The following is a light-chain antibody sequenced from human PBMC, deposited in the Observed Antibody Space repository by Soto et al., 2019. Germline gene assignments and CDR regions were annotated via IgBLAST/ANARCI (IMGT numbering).Light chain of an antibody. J-gene: IGKJ4*01. V-gene: IGKV3D-15*01. CDR2: GAS. Sequence: EIVMTQSPATLSVSPGERATLSCRASQSVSSNLAWFQQKPGQAPRLLIYGASTRATGIPARFSGSGSGTEFTRTISSLQSEDFAVYYCQQSNNWPLTFGGGTKVEIK. CDR3: QQSNNWPLT. CDR1: QSVSSN.